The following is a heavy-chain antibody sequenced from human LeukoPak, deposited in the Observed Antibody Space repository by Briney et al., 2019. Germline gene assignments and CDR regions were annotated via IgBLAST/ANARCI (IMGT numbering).Heavy chain of an antibody. J-gene: IGHJ5*02. Sequence: GESLRLSCAASGFTFSDYAMHWVRQVPGKGLEWVAVLWHDGSNEYYADSVKGRFTISRDNSKNTLYLQMDSLRAEDTAMYYCARQGGLGNYATGSWFDPWGQGTLVTVSS. V-gene: IGHV3-33*01. D-gene: IGHD1-7*01. CDR3: ARQGGLGNYATGSWFDP. CDR1: GFTFSDYA. CDR2: LWHDGSNE.